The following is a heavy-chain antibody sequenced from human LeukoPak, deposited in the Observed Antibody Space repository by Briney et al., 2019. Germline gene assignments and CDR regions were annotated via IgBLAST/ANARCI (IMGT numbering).Heavy chain of an antibody. CDR2: ISGSGGST. J-gene: IGHJ4*02. CDR3: AKPGSGTTVTTD. CDR1: GFTFSSYA. V-gene: IGHV3-23*01. D-gene: IGHD4-11*01. Sequence: GGSLRLSCAASGFTFSSYAMSWVRQAPGKGLEWVSAISGSGGSTYYADSVKGQFTISRDNSKNTLFLQMSSLTVDDIAVYYCAKPGSGTTVTTDWGQGTLVTVSS.